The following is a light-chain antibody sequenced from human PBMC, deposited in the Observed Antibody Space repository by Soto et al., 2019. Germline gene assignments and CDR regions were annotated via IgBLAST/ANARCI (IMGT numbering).Light chain of an antibody. CDR2: YSR. V-gene: IGKV3-11*01. J-gene: IGKJ5*01. CDR3: HQSSNWPPIP. CDR1: QSVSSY. Sequence: DIVLTQSPATLTLSPGDSATLSCRDSQSVSSYLAWYQQNPDQTPRLIIYYSRNRATGIPARFSGSGSETDFTPTISSLEPEDGAVYYCHQSSNWPPIPCGQGTRLEIK.